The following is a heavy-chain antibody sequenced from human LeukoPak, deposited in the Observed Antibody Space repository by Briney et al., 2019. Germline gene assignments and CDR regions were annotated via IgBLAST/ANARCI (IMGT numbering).Heavy chain of an antibody. CDR1: GFTFSSYA. D-gene: IGHD6-6*01. J-gene: IGHJ5*02. CDR2: ISGSGGST. CDR3: AKASGGTSIAQEENWFDP. V-gene: IGHV3-23*01. Sequence: GGSLRLSCAASGFTFSSYAMSWVRQAPGKGLEWVSAISGSGGSTYYADSVKGRFTISRDNSKKTLYLQMNSLRAEDTAVYYCAKASGGTSIAQEENWFDPWGQGTLVTVSS.